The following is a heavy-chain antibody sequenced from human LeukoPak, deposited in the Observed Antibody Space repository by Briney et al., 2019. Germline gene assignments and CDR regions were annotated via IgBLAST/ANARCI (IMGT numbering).Heavy chain of an antibody. Sequence: ASVKVSCKASGYTFTSYGISWVRQAPGQGLEWMGWISAYNGNTNYAQKFQGRVTMTRNTSISTAYMELSSLRSEDTAVYYCARGYGSGNIDYWGQGTLVTVSS. V-gene: IGHV1-18*01. J-gene: IGHJ4*02. CDR3: ARGYGSGNIDY. D-gene: IGHD3-10*01. CDR1: GYTFTSYG. CDR2: ISAYNGNT.